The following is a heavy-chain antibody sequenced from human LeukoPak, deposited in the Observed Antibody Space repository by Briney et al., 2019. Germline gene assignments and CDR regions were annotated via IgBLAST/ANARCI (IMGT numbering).Heavy chain of an antibody. Sequence: KPGGSLRLSCAASGFTVSSNYMNWVRQAPGEGLEWVSSISSSSSYIYYADSVKGRFTISRDNAKNSLYLQMNSLRAEDTAVYYCARGPPGYGYDVFDIWGQGTMVTVSS. J-gene: IGHJ3*02. D-gene: IGHD2-15*01. CDR3: ARGPPGYGYDVFDI. CDR2: ISSSSSYI. CDR1: GFTVSSNY. V-gene: IGHV3-21*01.